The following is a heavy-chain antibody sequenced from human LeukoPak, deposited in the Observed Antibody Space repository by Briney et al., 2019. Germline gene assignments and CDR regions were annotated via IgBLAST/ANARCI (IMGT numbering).Heavy chain of an antibody. V-gene: IGHV1-2*02. Sequence: ASVKVSCKASGYTFTGYYMHWVRPAPGQGLEWMGWINPNSGGTNYAQKFQGRVTMTRDTSISTAYMELSRLRSDDTAVYYCARGDTIFGVVSYWYFDLWGRGTLVTVSS. CDR3: ARGDTIFGVVSYWYFDL. D-gene: IGHD3-3*01. CDR2: INPNSGGT. J-gene: IGHJ2*01. CDR1: GYTFTGYY.